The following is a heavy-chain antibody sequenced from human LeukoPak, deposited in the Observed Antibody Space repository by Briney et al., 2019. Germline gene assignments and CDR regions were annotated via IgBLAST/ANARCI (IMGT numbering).Heavy chain of an antibody. V-gene: IGHV4-59*01. J-gene: IGHJ6*02. Sequence: PSETLSLTRTVSGGSISSYYWSWIRQPPGKGLEWTGYIYYSGSTNYNPSLKSRVTISVDTSKNQFSLKLSSVTAADTAVYYCARGRSYSYGMDVWGQGTTVTVSS. CDR1: GGSISSYY. CDR3: ARGRSYSYGMDV. CDR2: IYYSGST.